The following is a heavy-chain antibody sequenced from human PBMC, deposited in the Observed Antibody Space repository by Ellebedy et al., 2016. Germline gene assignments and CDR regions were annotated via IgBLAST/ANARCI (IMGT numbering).Heavy chain of an antibody. CDR2: ISSSSSYI. D-gene: IGHD3-10*01. Sequence: GESLKISXTASGFTFSSYSMNWVRQAPGKGLEWVSSISSSSSYIYYADSVKGRFTISRDNAKNSLYLQMNSLRAEDTAVYYCARALLRGGGFNPWGQGTLVTVSS. V-gene: IGHV3-21*01. J-gene: IGHJ5*02. CDR1: GFTFSSYS. CDR3: ARALLRGGGFNP.